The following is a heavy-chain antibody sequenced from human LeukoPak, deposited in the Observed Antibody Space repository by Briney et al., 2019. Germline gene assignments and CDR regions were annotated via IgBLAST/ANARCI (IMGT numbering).Heavy chain of an antibody. D-gene: IGHD3-9*01. CDR1: GYTFTSYD. J-gene: IGHJ4*02. CDR2: MNPNSGDT. CDR3: ARGGWLVLRYFDY. Sequence: ASVKVSCKASGYTFTSYDINWVRQASGQGLEWMGWMNPNSGDTGYAQKFQGRATMTRNTSISTAYMELSSLRSEDTAVYYCARGGWLVLRYFDYWGQGTLVTVSS. V-gene: IGHV1-8*01.